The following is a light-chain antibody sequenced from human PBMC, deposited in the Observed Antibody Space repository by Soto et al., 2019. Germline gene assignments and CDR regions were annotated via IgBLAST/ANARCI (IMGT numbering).Light chain of an antibody. J-gene: IGLJ1*01. CDR2: EVN. CDR3: LSFTTTSTHV. V-gene: IGLV2-14*01. CDR1: ISDIGAYDY. Sequence: LTLPASLSGSPGQSSTISCTGTISDIGAYDYVSWFQQHPGKAPKLMISEVNNRPSGVSNRFSGSKSGNTAYLTISGLQVEDEAEYFCLSFTTTSTHVFGTGTKVTVL.